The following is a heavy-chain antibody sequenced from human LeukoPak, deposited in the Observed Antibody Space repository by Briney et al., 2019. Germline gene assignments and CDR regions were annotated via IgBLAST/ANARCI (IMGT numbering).Heavy chain of an antibody. J-gene: IGHJ4*02. V-gene: IGHV3-7*03. CDR2: IKQDGSEK. CDR3: AKGGRYVREFIGY. CDR1: GFTFSSYW. D-gene: IGHD3-16*01. Sequence: PGGSLRLSCAASGFTFSSYWMSWVRQAPGKGLEWVANIKQDGSEKYYVDSVKGRFTISRDNAKNSLYLQMNSPRAEDAALYYCAKGGRYVREFIGYWGQGTLVTVSS.